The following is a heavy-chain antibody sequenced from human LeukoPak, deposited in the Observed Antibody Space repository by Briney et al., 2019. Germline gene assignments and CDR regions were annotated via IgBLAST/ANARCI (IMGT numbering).Heavy chain of an antibody. J-gene: IGHJ4*02. CDR2: INPNSGGT. D-gene: IGHD1-26*01. Sequence: GASVKVSCKASGYTFTGYYMHWVRQAPGQGLEWMGWINPNSGGTNYAQKFQGRVTMTRDTSISTAYMELSRLRSDDTAVYYCARALRSGSHLEAEYWGQGTLVTVSS. V-gene: IGHV1-2*02. CDR1: GYTFTGYY. CDR3: ARALRSGSHLEAEY.